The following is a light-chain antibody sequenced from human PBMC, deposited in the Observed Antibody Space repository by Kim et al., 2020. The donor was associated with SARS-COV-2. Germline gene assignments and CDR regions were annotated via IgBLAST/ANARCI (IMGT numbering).Light chain of an antibody. V-gene: IGLV2-14*03. CDR2: DVS. CDR3: SSYTSSSTRV. CDR1: SSDVGGYNY. J-gene: IGLJ3*02. Sequence: GQSITIYCTGTSSDVGGYNYGSWYQQHPGKAPKLMIYDVSNRPSGVSNRFSGSKSGNTASLTISGLQAEDEADYYCSSYTSSSTRVFGGGTQLTVL.